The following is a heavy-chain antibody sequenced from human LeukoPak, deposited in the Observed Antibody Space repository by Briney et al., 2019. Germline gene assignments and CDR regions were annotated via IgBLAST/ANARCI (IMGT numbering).Heavy chain of an antibody. D-gene: IGHD2-2*01. CDR3: ARVSRIRGSYCSSTSCSSFDY. CDR2: IYYSGST. CDR1: GGSISSYY. V-gene: IGHV4-59*12. Sequence: SETLSLTCTVSGGSISSYYWSWIRQPPGKGLEWIGYIYYSGSTNYNPSLKSRVTISVDTSKNQFSLQLNSVTPEDTAVYYCARVSRIRGSYCSSTSCSSFDYWGQGTLVTVSS. J-gene: IGHJ4*02.